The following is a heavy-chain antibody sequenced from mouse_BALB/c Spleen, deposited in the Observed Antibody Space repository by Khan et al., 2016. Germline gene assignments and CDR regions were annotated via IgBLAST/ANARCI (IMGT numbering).Heavy chain of an antibody. D-gene: IGHD4-1*01. CDR3: IRLGQDY. V-gene: IGHV1-15*01. CDR2: IDPETGGT. Sequence: VQLQESGAELVRPGASVTLSCKASGYTFTDYEMHWVKQTPVHGLEWIGSIDPETGGTAYIQKFKGKATLTADKSSSTAYMELRSLTSEDSAVYYCIRLGQDYWGPGTSVPVSS. CDR1: GYTFTDYE. J-gene: IGHJ4*01.